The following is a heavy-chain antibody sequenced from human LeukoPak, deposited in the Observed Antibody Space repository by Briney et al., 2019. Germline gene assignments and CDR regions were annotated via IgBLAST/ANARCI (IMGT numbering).Heavy chain of an antibody. CDR1: GFTFSSYW. CDR3: ARSSIAASGRLGRGAFDI. Sequence: GGSLRLSCAASGFTFSSYWMSWVRQAPGKGLEWVANIKQDGSENYYVDSVKGRFTISRDNAKNSLYLQMNSLRAEDTAVYYCARSSIAASGRLGRGAFDIWGQGTMVTVSS. D-gene: IGHD6-6*01. CDR2: IKQDGSEN. V-gene: IGHV3-7*01. J-gene: IGHJ3*02.